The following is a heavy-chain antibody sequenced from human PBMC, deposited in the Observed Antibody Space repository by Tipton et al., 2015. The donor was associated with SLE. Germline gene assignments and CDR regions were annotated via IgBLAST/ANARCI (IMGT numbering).Heavy chain of an antibody. D-gene: IGHD2/OR15-2a*01. CDR3: ARSSSVRTLLWPTFAY. Sequence: TLSLTCSVAGGSITSNGVHWAWIRQPPGKGLEWIGSIYYDETTYYNPSLRRRLTLSVDTSKDQFSLKLNSVTAADTAGYFCARSSSVRTLLWPTFAYWGQGTLVTVSS. CDR2: IYYDETT. J-gene: IGHJ4*02. CDR1: GGSITSNGVH. V-gene: IGHV4-39*07.